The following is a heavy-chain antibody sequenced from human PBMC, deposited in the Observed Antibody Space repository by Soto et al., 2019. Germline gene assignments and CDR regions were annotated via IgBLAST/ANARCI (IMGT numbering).Heavy chain of an antibody. V-gene: IGHV3-23*01. CDR2: ISGSGGST. CDR3: AKPDTAMVTSDAFDI. D-gene: IGHD5-18*01. Sequence: PGGSLRLSCAASGFTFSSYAMSWVRQAPGKGLEWVSAISGSGGSTYYADSVKGRFTVSRDNSKNTLYLQMNSLRAEDTAVYYCAKPDTAMVTSDAFDIWGQGTMVTVSS. J-gene: IGHJ3*02. CDR1: GFTFSSYA.